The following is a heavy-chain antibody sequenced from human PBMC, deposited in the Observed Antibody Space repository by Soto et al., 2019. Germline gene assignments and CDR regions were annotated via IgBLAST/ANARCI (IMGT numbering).Heavy chain of an antibody. CDR2: IHHSGST. CDR1: GGSISSYY. J-gene: IGHJ5*02. CDR3: ARESAGSGKNNWFDP. D-gene: IGHD3-10*01. Sequence: ETLSLTCTVSGGSISSYYWSWIRQPPGKGLEWIGFIHHSGSTKYNPSLKSRVTMSVDTSQNQLSLKLSSVTAADTAVYYCARESAGSGKNNWFDPWGQGTLVTVS. V-gene: IGHV4-59*01.